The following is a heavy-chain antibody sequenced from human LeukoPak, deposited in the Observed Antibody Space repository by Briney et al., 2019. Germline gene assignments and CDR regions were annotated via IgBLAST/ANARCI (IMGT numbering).Heavy chain of an antibody. CDR1: GYTFTSYG. CDR3: ARDYSPMVRGVIGNY. Sequence: ASVKVSCKASGYTFTSYGISWVRQAPGQGLEWMGWISAYNGNTNYAQKLQGRVTMTTDTFTSTAYMELRSLRSDDTAVYYCARDYSPMVRGVIGNYWGQGTLVTVSS. CDR2: ISAYNGNT. V-gene: IGHV1-18*01. J-gene: IGHJ4*02. D-gene: IGHD3-10*01.